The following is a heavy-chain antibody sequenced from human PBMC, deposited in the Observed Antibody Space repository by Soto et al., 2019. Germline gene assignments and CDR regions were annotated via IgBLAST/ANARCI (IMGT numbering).Heavy chain of an antibody. J-gene: IGHJ6*02. D-gene: IGHD1-7*01. CDR3: ARGGRGTTRSPARYYYSGLDV. CDR1: GFTFNSYA. V-gene: IGHV3-23*01. Sequence: DVQVLESGGDLVQPGGSLRLSCAASGFTFNSYAMSWVRQAPGKGLEWVSSVSAGGDMTYYSDSVKGRFTISRDNSNKALFLQMNSLRIESTALYYCARGGRGTTRSPARYYYSGLDVWGQGMTVTVS. CDR2: VSAGGDMT.